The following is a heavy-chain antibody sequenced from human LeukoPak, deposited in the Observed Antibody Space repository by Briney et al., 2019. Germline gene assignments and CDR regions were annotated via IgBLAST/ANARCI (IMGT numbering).Heavy chain of an antibody. CDR1: GYTFTSYG. CDR2: ISAYNGNT. D-gene: IGHD2-2*01. V-gene: IGHV1-18*01. J-gene: IGHJ6*02. Sequence: ASVKVSCKASGYTFTSYGISWVRQAPGQGLEWMGWISAYNGNTNYAQKLQGRVTMTTDTSTSTAYMELRSLRSDDTAVYYCARAVVESVVPAAIWPVYPLYYYYGMDVWGQGTTVTVSS. CDR3: ARAVVESVVPAAIWPVYPLYYYYGMDV.